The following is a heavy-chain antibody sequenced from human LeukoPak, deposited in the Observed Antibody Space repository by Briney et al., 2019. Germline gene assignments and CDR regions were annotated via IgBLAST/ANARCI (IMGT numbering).Heavy chain of an antibody. CDR2: IYYSGST. CDR1: GGPISSYY. J-gene: IGHJ4*02. V-gene: IGHV4-59*01. D-gene: IGHD3-10*01. CDR3: ARAGYGSGSYFLNAPFDY. Sequence: SETLSLTCTVSGGPISSYYWSWIRQPPGKGLEWIGYIYYSGSTNYNPSLKSRVTISVDTSKNQFSLKLSSVTAADTAVYYCARAGYGSGSYFLNAPFDYWGQGTLVTVSS.